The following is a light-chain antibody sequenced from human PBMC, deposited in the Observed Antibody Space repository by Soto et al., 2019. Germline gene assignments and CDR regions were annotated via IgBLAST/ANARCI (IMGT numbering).Light chain of an antibody. Sequence: QAVVTQPPSVSGAPGQRVTISCTGSSSNIGAGYHVHWYQQLPGTAPKLLIYGNSNRPSGVPDRFSGSKSGTSASLAITGLQAEDEADYYCQSYDSSLSGSAVFGGGTKLTVL. CDR1: SSNIGAGYH. CDR2: GNS. J-gene: IGLJ2*01. CDR3: QSYDSSLSGSAV. V-gene: IGLV1-40*01.